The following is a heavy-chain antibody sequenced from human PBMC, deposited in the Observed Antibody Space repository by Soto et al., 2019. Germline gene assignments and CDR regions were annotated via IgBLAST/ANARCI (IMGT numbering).Heavy chain of an antibody. D-gene: IGHD4-17*01. J-gene: IGHJ4*02. CDR3: ARRSVYGDYFDY. V-gene: IGHV4-59*01. Sequence: TLSLTCTVSGGSISSYYWSWIRQPPGKGLEWIGYIYYSGSTNYNPSLKSRVTISVDTSKNQFSLKLSSVTAADTAVYYCARRSVYGDYFDYWGQGTLVTVSS. CDR2: IYYSGST. CDR1: GGSISSYY.